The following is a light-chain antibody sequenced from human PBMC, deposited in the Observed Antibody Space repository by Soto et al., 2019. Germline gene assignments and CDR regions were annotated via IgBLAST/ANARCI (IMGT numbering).Light chain of an antibody. J-gene: IGKJ1*01. Sequence: DIQMTQSPSSLSASVGDRVTITCRASQTILTYLNWYQQKPGKAPKLLIYAASSLQSWVPSRFSGGGSATDFTLTISSLQPEDFATYYCQQSFSTTWTFGHGTKVEIK. CDR1: QTILTY. CDR2: AAS. CDR3: QQSFSTTWT. V-gene: IGKV1-39*01.